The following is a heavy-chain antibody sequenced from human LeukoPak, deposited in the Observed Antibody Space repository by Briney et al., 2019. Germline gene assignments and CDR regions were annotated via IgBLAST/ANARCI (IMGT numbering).Heavy chain of an antibody. J-gene: IGHJ5*02. V-gene: IGHV4-31*03. CDR1: GGSISSGGYY. CDR3: ARVAKEYCSSTSCYGFDP. CDR2: IYYSGST. D-gene: IGHD2-2*01. Sequence: SETLSLTCTVSGGSISSGGYYWSWIRQHPGKGLEWIGYIYYSGSTYYNPSLKSRVTISVDTSKNQFSLKLSSVTAADTAVYYCARVAKEYCSSTSCYGFDPWGQGTLVTVSS.